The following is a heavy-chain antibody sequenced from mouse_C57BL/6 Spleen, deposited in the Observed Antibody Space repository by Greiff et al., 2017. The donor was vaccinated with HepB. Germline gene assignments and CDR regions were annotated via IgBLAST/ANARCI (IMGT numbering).Heavy chain of an antibody. CDR3: AREREIYYGYDGGAMDY. CDR2: INPNNGGT. CDR1: GYTFTDYY. V-gene: IGHV1-26*01. J-gene: IGHJ4*01. Sequence: VQLQQSGPELVKPGASVKISCKASGYTFTDYYMNWVKQSHGKSLEWIGDINPNNGGTSYNQKFKGKATLTVDKSSSTAYMELRSLTSEDSAVYYGAREREIYYGYDGGAMDYWGQGTSVTVSS. D-gene: IGHD2-2*01.